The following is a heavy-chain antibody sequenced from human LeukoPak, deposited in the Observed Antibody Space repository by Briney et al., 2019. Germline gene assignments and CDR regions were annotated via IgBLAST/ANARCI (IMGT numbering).Heavy chain of an antibody. CDR3: ARINYRAFSI. CDR2: ISGSGGST. Sequence: GGSLRLSCAASGFTFSSYAMSWVRQAPGKGLEWVSAISGSGGSTYYADSVKGRVTISRDNSKNTVFLQMNSLRAEDTALYYCARINYRAFSIWGQGTMVTVSS. J-gene: IGHJ3*02. D-gene: IGHD4-11*01. CDR1: GFTFSSYA. V-gene: IGHV3-23*01.